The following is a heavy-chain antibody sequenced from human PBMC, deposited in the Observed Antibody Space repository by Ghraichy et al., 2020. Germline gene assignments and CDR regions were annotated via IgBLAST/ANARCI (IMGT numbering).Heavy chain of an antibody. CDR1: DGSFSDYY. Sequence: SETLSLTCAVYDGSFSDYYWTWIRQSPGKGLEWLGESNYSGNTNYNPSLRSRITISKDTSKNQLYLNLNYVAAADTAVYYCARRGRYANGDNYWGKGTLVTVSS. CDR2: SNYSGNT. V-gene: IGHV4-34*01. J-gene: IGHJ4*02. CDR3: ARRGRYANGDNY. D-gene: IGHD1-26*01.